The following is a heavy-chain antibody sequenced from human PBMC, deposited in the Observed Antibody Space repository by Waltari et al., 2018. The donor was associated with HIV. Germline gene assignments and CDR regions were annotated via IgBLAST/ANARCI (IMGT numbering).Heavy chain of an antibody. CDR1: GFTVSSNY. J-gene: IGHJ4*02. CDR2: IYSGGST. D-gene: IGHD2-8*01. V-gene: IGHV3-66*02. CDR3: ARDGANGDYDY. Sequence: EVQLVESGGGLVQPGGSLRLSCAASGFTVSSNYMSWVRQAPGKGLEWVSVIYSGGSTYYADAVKGRFTISRDNSKNTLNLQMNSLRAEDTAVYYCARDGANGDYDYWGQGTLVTVSS.